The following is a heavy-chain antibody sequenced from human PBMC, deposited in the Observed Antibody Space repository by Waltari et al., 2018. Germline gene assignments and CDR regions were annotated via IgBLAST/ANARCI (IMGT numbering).Heavy chain of an antibody. J-gene: IGHJ4*02. V-gene: IGHV3-23*01. CDR1: GFTFSSHA. CDR3: AKEPYSSSSRYYFDY. D-gene: IGHD6-6*01. Sequence: EVQPLESGGGLVQPGGSLRLCCAASGFTFSSHAMNWVRQAPGKGLAGVSVICGGGGSTYYADSVKGRFTISRDNSKNTLYLQMNSLRAEDTAVYYCAKEPYSSSSRYYFDYWGQGTLVTVSS. CDR2: ICGGGGST.